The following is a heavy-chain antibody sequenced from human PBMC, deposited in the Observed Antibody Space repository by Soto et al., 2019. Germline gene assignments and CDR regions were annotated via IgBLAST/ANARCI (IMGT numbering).Heavy chain of an antibody. CDR1: GGSIISSSYY. V-gene: IGHV4-39*01. CDR3: ATPGPIRMGAFDI. CDR2: IYYSGST. J-gene: IGHJ3*02. Sequence: PSEILSLTCTVSGGSIISSSYYWGWIRQPPGKGLEWIGSIYYSGSTYYNPSLKSRVTISVDTSKNQFSLKLSSVTAADTAVYYCATPGPIRMGAFDIWGQGTMVTVSS.